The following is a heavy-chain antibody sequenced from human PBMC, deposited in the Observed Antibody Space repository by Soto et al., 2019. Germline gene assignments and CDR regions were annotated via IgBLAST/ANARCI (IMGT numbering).Heavy chain of an antibody. CDR3: AKAKRIAAAGTDYYYYYGMDV. V-gene: IGHV3-43D*04. D-gene: IGHD6-13*01. CDR2: ISWDGGST. J-gene: IGHJ6*02. CDR1: GFTFSSYA. Sequence: GGSLRLSCAASGFTFSSYAMSWVRQAPGKGLEWVSLISWDGGSTYYADSVKGRFTISRDNSKNSLYLQMNSLRAEDTALYYCAKAKRIAAAGTDYYYYYGMDVWGQGTTVTVSS.